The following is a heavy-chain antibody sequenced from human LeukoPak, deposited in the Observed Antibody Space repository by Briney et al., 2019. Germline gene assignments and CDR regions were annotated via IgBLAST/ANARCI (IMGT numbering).Heavy chain of an antibody. J-gene: IGHJ4*02. CDR2: INHSGST. D-gene: IGHD3-10*01. CDR3: ATLSYYGSGSLDY. Sequence: SETLSLTCAVYGGSFSGYYWSWIRQPPGKGLEWIGEINHSGSTNYNPSLKSRVTISVDTSNNPSSLKLSSVTAADTAVYYCATLSYYGSGSLDYWGQGTLVTVSS. CDR1: GGSFSGYY. V-gene: IGHV4-34*01.